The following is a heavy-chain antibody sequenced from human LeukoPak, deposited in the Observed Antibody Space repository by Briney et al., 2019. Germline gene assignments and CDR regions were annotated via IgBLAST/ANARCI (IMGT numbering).Heavy chain of an antibody. V-gene: IGHV3-21*01. Sequence: GGSLRLSCAASGFTFSSYSMNWVRQAPGKGLEWVSFISSSSSYIYYVDSVKGRFIISRDNAKNSLYLQMNSLRAEDTAVYYCARGNDYYDSSGYYYWGQGTLVTVSS. D-gene: IGHD3-22*01. J-gene: IGHJ4*02. CDR3: ARGNDYYDSSGYYY. CDR2: ISSSSSYI. CDR1: GFTFSSYS.